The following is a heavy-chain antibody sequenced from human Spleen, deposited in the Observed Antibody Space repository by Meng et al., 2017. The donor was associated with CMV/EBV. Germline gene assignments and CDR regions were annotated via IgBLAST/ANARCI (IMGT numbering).Heavy chain of an antibody. CDR2: IKQDGSEK. CDR1: GFTFSSYW. CDR3: AKEDSSSCPFEC. Sequence: GGPLRLSCAASGFTFSSYWMSWVRQAPGKGLEWVANIKQDGSEKYYVDSVKGRFTISRDNAKNSLYLQMNNLRGEDTAVYYCAKEDSSSCPFECWGQGTLVTVSS. J-gene: IGHJ4*02. V-gene: IGHV3-7*04. D-gene: IGHD6-13*01.